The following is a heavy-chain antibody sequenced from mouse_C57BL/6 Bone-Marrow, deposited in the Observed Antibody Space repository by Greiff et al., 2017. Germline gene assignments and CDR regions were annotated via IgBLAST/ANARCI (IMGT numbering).Heavy chain of an antibody. J-gene: IGHJ4*01. CDR3: AKLGAMDY. Sequence: VQLQQPGAELVRPGTSVKLSCKASGYTFTSYWMHWVKQRPGQGLEWIGVIVPSDSYTNYNQKFKGKATFTVDPSSSTAYMQLSSLTSEDSAVYNCAKLGAMDYWGQGTSVTVSS. CDR1: GYTFTSYW. V-gene: IGHV1-59*01. D-gene: IGHD4-1*01. CDR2: IVPSDSYT.